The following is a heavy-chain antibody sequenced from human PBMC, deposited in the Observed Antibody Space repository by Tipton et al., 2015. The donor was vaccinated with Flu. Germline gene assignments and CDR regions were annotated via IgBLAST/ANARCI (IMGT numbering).Heavy chain of an antibody. J-gene: IGHJ6*02. Sequence: SLRLSCAASEFTFRSYEMSWVRRAPGKGLEWVSYIDGSGSTIYYAESVKGRFTITRDNAKNSLSLQMNSLRAEDTAVYYCARELPYSSGWYPPRMDVWGRGTTVTVSS. CDR2: IDGSGSTI. D-gene: IGHD6-19*01. CDR1: EFTFRSYE. V-gene: IGHV3-48*03. CDR3: ARELPYSSGWYPPRMDV.